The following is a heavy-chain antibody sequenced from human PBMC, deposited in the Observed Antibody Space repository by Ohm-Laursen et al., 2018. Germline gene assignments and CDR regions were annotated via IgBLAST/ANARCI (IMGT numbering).Heavy chain of an antibody. CDR1: GFTFSSYT. D-gene: IGHD3-22*01. CDR3: ARGLYSYDSSGYPAL. J-gene: IGHJ4*02. Sequence: SLRLSCAASGFTFSSYTMNWVRQAPGQGLECVSSISGSSNFIYYADSLKGRFTISRENAKNSLYLQMNSLRAEDTAVYYCARGLYSYDSSGYPALWGQGTLVTVSS. CDR2: ISGSSNFI. V-gene: IGHV3-21*01.